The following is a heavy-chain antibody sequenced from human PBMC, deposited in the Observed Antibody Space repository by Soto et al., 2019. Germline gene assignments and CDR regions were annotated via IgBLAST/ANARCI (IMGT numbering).Heavy chain of an antibody. V-gene: IGHV3-30-3*01. CDR3: DRENSGYYVYAFDI. J-gene: IGHJ3*02. D-gene: IGHD5-12*01. CDR2: ISYDGSNK. Sequence: QVKLVESGGGVVQPGRSLRLSCAASGFTFRSYAMHWVRQAPGKGLEWVAVISYDGSNKFYADSVKGRFTISRDNSKHTLYLQMNGPSAEDTDVYYCDRENSGYYVYAFDIWGQGTRVTVSP. CDR1: GFTFRSYA.